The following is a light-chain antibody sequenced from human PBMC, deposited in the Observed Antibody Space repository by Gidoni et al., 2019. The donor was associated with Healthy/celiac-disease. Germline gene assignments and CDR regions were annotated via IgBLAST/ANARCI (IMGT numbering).Light chain of an antibody. V-gene: IGKV2-28*01. CDR3: MQALQTPLT. CDR2: LGS. Sequence: DIVMTQSPLSLPVTPGEPASISCRSSQSLLHSNGYNYLDWYLQKPVQSPQLLIYLGSNRASGVPDRFSGSGSGTDFTLKISRVEAEDVGVYYCMQALQTPLTFGGGTKLEIK. J-gene: IGKJ4*01. CDR1: QSLLHSNGYNY.